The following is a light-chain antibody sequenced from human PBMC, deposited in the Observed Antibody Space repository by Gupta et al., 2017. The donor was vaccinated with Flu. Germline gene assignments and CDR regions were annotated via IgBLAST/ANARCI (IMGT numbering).Light chain of an antibody. CDR3: STYASSSSFWV. J-gene: IGLJ1*01. CDR1: SSADGGNNY. Sequence: TTCTSGSSADGGNNYVSWYQQHPGTAPKLLIHDDNKRPSGIPDRFSGSKSGTTATLTITGLQAEDEADYYCSTYASSSSFWVFGAGTKLTVL. V-gene: IGLV2-14*04. CDR2: DDN.